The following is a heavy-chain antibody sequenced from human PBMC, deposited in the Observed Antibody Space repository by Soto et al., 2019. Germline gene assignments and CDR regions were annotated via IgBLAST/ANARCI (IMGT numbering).Heavy chain of an antibody. CDR1: GGSISSYY. D-gene: IGHD3-3*01. J-gene: IGHJ6*02. CDR2: IYYSGST. Sequence: LSLTCTVSGGSISSYYWIWIRQPPGKGLEWIGYIYYSGSTNYNPSLKSRVTISVDTSKNQFSLKLSSVTAADTAVYYCARYTYYDFWSGYNYYYYGMDVWGQGTTVTVSS. CDR3: ARYTYYDFWSGYNYYYYGMDV. V-gene: IGHV4-59*01.